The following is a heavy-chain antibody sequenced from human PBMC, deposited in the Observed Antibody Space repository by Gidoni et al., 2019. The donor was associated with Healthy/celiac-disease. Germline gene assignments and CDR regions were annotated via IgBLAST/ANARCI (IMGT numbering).Heavy chain of an antibody. Sequence: EVQLVESGGGLVQPGRSLRLSCAASGFTFDAYAMHWVRQAPGKGLEWVSGISWNSGSIGYADSVKGRFTISRDNAKNSLYLQMNSLRAEDTALYYCAKDMVRYCSGGSCYYFDYWGQGTLVTVSS. CDR3: AKDMVRYCSGGSCYYFDY. CDR2: ISWNSGSI. J-gene: IGHJ4*02. V-gene: IGHV3-9*01. CDR1: GFTFDAYA. D-gene: IGHD2-15*01.